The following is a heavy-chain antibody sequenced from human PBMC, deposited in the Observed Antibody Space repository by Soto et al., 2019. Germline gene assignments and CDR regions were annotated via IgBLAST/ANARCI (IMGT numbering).Heavy chain of an antibody. CDR3: SRRSGSTFTGGLDV. CDR1: GFTFGGSA. V-gene: IGHV3-73*01. Sequence: EVRLVESGGGLVQPGGSLTVSCAASGFTFGGSAIHWVRQASGRGLEWVGRIRSKSNNYATAYAASVQGRFTISRDESKNRAFLQMNSLKTEDTAVYYCSRRSGSTFTGGLDVWGKGTTVIVSP. J-gene: IGHJ6*04. CDR2: IRSKSNNYAT. D-gene: IGHD6-19*01.